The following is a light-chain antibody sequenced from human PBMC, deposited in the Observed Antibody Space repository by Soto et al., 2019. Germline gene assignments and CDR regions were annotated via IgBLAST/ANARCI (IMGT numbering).Light chain of an antibody. Sequence: EIVLTQSPAALSVSPGGRATLSCRASQDVMYDLAWYQQKPGQAPRLLVYGASTRATDAPPRFRGSGSGREVRLTISRLQAEDFATYHCQQYKSWPRTFGQGSRGEIK. V-gene: IGKV3-15*01. CDR2: GAS. CDR3: QQYKSWPRT. J-gene: IGKJ1*01. CDR1: QDVMYD.